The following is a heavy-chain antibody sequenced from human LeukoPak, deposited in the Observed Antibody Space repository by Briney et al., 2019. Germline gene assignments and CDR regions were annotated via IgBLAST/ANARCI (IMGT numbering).Heavy chain of an antibody. V-gene: IGHV3-33*01. CDR3: ARDLGAYDSSGFDY. J-gene: IGHJ4*02. CDR1: GFTFSSYG. CDR2: IWYDGSNK. Sequence: GRSLRLSCAASGFTFSSYGMHWVRQAPGKGLEWVAVIWYDGSNKYYADSVKGRFTISRDNSKNTLYLQMNSLRAEDTAVYYCARDLGAYDSSGFDYWGQGTLVTVSS. D-gene: IGHD3-22*01.